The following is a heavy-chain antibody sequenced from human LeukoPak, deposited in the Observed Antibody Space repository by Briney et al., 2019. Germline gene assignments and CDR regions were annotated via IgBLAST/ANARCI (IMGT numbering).Heavy chain of an antibody. V-gene: IGHV1-18*01. Sequence: GASVKVSCKASGYTFSNYGISWVRQAPGQGLEWVGWISAYTGKTNYAQKVQGRVTMTTDTSTSTAYMDLRSLRSDDTAVYYCATVGATIYFDYWGQGTLVTVSS. CDR2: ISAYTGKT. D-gene: IGHD1-26*01. J-gene: IGHJ4*02. CDR1: GYTFSNYG. CDR3: ATVGATIYFDY.